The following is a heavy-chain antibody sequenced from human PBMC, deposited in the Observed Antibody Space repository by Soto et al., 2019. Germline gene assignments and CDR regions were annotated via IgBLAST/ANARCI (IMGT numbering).Heavy chain of an antibody. V-gene: IGHV4-31*03. Sequence: SETLSLTCTVSGGSISRGGYYWSWIRQHPGKGLEWIGYIYYSGSIYYNPSLKSRVTISVDTSKNQFSLKLSSVTAADTAVYYCARLVVIDDYFDYWGQGTLVTVSS. D-gene: IGHD2-21*01. CDR2: IYYSGSI. CDR3: ARLVVIDDYFDY. J-gene: IGHJ4*02. CDR1: GGSISRGGYY.